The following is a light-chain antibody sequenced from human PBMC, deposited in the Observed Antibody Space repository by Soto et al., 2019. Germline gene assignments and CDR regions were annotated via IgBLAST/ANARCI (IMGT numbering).Light chain of an antibody. CDR2: AAS. J-gene: IGKJ1*01. CDR1: QSINTY. CDR3: QQSFNTPWT. Sequence: DIQMTQSPSSLSVSVGDRVTITCRASQSINTYLNWYQQKPGKAPKVLIYAASSLQSGVPSRFSGSGSGTDFTLTISSLQSEDSATYYCQQSFNTPWTFGQGTKVEIK. V-gene: IGKV1-39*01.